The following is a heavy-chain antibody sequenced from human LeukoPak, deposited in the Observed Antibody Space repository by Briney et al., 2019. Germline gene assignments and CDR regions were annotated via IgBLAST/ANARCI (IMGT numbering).Heavy chain of an antibody. Sequence: GGSLRLSCAASGFTFNTYGMSWVRHSPGKGLEWVSIIGGRDDRTYYADSVKGRFTISRDNSKNTLYLQMNSLRGEDTAVYYCAKDPNPFYDFWSGYKWGQGTLVTVSS. V-gene: IGHV3-23*01. D-gene: IGHD3-3*01. CDR3: AKDPNPFYDFWSGYK. CDR1: GFTFNTYG. CDR2: IGGRDDRT. J-gene: IGHJ4*02.